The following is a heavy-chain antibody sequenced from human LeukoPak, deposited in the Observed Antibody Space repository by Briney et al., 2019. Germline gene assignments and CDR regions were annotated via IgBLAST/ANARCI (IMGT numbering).Heavy chain of an antibody. D-gene: IGHD2-2*02. CDR2: IYYSGST. J-gene: IGHJ5*02. CDR3: ARCTAAILGWFDP. Sequence: SETLSLTCTVSGGSISSYYWSWIRQPPGKGLEWIGYIYYSGSTNYNPSLKSRVTISVDTSKNQFSLKLSSVTAADTAVYYCARCTAAILGWFDPWGQGILVTVSS. V-gene: IGHV4-59*08. CDR1: GGSISSYY.